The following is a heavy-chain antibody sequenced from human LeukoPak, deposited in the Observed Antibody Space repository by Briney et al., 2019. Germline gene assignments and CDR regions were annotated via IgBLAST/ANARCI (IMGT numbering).Heavy chain of an antibody. CDR1: GFTFSDYY. CDR2: TSSSGSTI. J-gene: IGHJ5*02. Sequence: GGSLRLSCAASGFTFSDYYMSWIRQAPGKGLEWVSYTSSSGSTIFYADSVKGRFTISRDNSKNTLYLQMNSLRAEDTAVYYCAKGPPYYDFWSGYYWFDPWGQGTLVTVSS. D-gene: IGHD3-3*01. V-gene: IGHV3-11*01. CDR3: AKGPPYYDFWSGYYWFDP.